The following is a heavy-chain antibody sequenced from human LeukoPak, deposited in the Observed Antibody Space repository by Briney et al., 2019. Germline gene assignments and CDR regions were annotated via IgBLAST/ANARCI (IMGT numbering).Heavy chain of an antibody. CDR1: GYTFTSYG. CDR2: ISAYNGNT. CDR3: EQKAAYEILTGYYYYYGMDV. V-gene: IGHV1-18*04. D-gene: IGHD3-9*01. J-gene: IGHJ6*04. Sequence: GASVKVSCKASGYTFTSYGISWVRQAPGQWLEFMGWISAYNGNTNYAQKVQGRFTMTTDTSTSTAYVELRSLRSDDTAVYFFEQKAAYEILTGYYYYYGMDVWGKGTTVTVSS.